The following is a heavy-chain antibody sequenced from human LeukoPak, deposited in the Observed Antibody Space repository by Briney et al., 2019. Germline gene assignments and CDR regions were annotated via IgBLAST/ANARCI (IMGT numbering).Heavy chain of an antibody. V-gene: IGHV3-48*03. CDR1: GFTFSSYE. D-gene: IGHD2-2*01. J-gene: IGHJ3*02. Sequence: GGSLRLSCAASGFTFSSYEMNWVRQAPGKGLEWVPYISSSGSTIYYADSVKGRFTISRDNAKNSLYLQMNSLRAEDTAVYYCARGQRSIAVVPGLDAFDIWGQGTMVTVSS. CDR3: ARGQRSIAVVPGLDAFDI. CDR2: ISSSGSTI.